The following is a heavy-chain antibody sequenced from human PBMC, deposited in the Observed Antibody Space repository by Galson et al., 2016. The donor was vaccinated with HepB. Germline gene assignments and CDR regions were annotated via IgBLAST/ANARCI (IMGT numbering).Heavy chain of an antibody. CDR2: ITGSTGVT. J-gene: IGHJ3*02. Sequence: SLRLSCAASGFTFGSYAMTWVRQAPGKGLEWVSSITGSTGVTYYADSVRGRFTISRDNSKNTLYLQMKSLRAEDTALYYCAKDRALVPDAFGIWGQGTVVTVSS. V-gene: IGHV3-23*01. CDR3: AKDRALVPDAFGI. D-gene: IGHD2-2*01. CDR1: GFTFGSYA.